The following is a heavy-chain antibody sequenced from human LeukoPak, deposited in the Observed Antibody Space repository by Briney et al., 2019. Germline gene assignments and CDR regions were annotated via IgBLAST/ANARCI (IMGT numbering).Heavy chain of an antibody. CDR3: AREPYYGDYP. D-gene: IGHD4-17*01. CDR1: GFTFSSYS. J-gene: IGHJ4*02. CDR2: ISSSSSYI. V-gene: IGHV3-21*01. Sequence: PSGSLTLSCAASGFTFSSYSRNWVRQAPGKGLEWVSYISSSSSYIYYADSVKGRFTISRDNAKNLLYLQMNSLRAEDTDVYYCAREPYYGDYPRGQGTLVSVS.